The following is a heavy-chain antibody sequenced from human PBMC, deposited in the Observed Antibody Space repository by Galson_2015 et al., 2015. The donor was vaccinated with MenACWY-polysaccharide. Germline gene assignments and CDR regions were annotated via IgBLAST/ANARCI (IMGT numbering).Heavy chain of an antibody. CDR1: GFTFSDYY. CDR3: ARVRGSYSVDY. D-gene: IGHD1-26*01. J-gene: IGHJ4*02. Sequence: SLRLPCAASGFTFSDYYMSCIRQAPGRGLEWVSHISSSGTTIYYADSVKGRFTISRDNARNSLSLQMNSLRAEDTAVYYCARVRGSYSVDYWGQGTLVTVSS. CDR2: ISSSGTTI. V-gene: IGHV3-11*01.